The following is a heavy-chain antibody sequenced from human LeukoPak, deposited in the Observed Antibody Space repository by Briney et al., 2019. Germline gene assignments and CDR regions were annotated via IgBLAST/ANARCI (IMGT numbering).Heavy chain of an antibody. Sequence: PSETLSLTCTVSGDSITASYWSWIRQPPGKGLQWIAYIFHSGTTKYNPSLKTRVTISLDTFKSQFSLRLTSVTAADTAVYYCARHSYFYGSGDMDVRGKGTSVIVSS. J-gene: IGHJ6*03. CDR1: GDSITASY. V-gene: IGHV4-59*08. CDR2: IFHSGTT. D-gene: IGHD3-10*01. CDR3: ARHSYFYGSGDMDV.